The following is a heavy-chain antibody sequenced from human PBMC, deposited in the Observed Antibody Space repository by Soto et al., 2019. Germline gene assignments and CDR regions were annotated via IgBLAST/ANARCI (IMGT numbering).Heavy chain of an antibody. CDR1: GFTFGSYA. CDR3: ARPYIAVAGTPVYAFDI. CDR2: MSYDTSNK. Sequence: PGGSLRLSCAASGFTFGSYAMHWVRQAPGKGLEWVAVMSYDTSNKYYADSVKGRFTISRDNSKNTLYLQMNSLRAEDTAVYYCARPYIAVAGTPVYAFDIWGQGTMVTVSS. J-gene: IGHJ3*02. V-gene: IGHV3-30*04. D-gene: IGHD6-19*01.